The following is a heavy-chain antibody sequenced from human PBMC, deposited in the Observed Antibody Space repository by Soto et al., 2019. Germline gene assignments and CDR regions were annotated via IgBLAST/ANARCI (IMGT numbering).Heavy chain of an antibody. V-gene: IGHV3-21*06. CDR1: GFTFTPYN. J-gene: IGHJ4*02. Sequence: EVQLVESGGGLVKPGGSLRLSCAASGFTFTPYNMHWVRQAPGKGLEWVSSITSSSSYKYYADSVKGRFTISRDNAKNALYLQMNSLGAEDTAVYYCARAVVAADGASGRHDYWCQGTLVTVSS. D-gene: IGHD2-15*01. CDR3: ARAVVAADGASGRHDY. CDR2: ITSSSSYK.